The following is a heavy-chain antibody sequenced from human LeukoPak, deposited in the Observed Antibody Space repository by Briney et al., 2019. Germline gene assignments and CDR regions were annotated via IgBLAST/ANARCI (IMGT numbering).Heavy chain of an antibody. CDR3: ARSLPHYYYYYMDV. D-gene: IGHD2-15*01. Sequence: SETLSLTCTVSGGSISSGGYYWSWIRQPPGKGLEWIGYIYHSGSTYYNPSLKSRVTISVDRSKNQFTLKLSSVTAADTAVYYCARSLPHYYYYYMDVWGKGTTVTVSS. CDR2: IYHSGST. V-gene: IGHV4-30-2*01. J-gene: IGHJ6*03. CDR1: GGSISSGGYY.